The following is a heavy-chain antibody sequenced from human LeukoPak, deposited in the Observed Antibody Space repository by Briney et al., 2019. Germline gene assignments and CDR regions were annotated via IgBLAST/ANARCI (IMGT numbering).Heavy chain of an antibody. D-gene: IGHD3-10*01. J-gene: IGHJ6*02. Sequence: ASVKVSCKASGHTFTGYYMHWVRQAPGQGLEWMGWINPNSGVTNYAQKFQGRVTMTRDTSLSTAYMELSRLTSDDTAVYYCARGGSVRPLICCGYYYGMDVRGQGTTVTVSS. CDR2: INPNSGVT. CDR3: ARGGSVRPLICCGYYYGMDV. V-gene: IGHV1-2*02. CDR1: GHTFTGYY.